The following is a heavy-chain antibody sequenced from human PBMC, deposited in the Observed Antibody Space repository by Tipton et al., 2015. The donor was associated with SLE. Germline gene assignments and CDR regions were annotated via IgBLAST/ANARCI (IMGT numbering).Heavy chain of an antibody. D-gene: IGHD2-21*01. Sequence: TLSLTCTVSSGSIRNDGYFWTWIRQHPGKGLEWIGHIYYTGNTDHNPSLKSRVAISIDTSKNLFSLNLTSVTAADTAVYYCATGESYCGGDCLNSWGQGALVTVSS. CDR2: IYYTGNT. CDR1: SGSIRNDGYF. V-gene: IGHV4-31*03. CDR3: ATGESYCGGDCLNS. J-gene: IGHJ4*02.